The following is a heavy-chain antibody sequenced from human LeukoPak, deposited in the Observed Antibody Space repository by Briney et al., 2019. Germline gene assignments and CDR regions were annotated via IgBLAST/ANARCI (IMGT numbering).Heavy chain of an antibody. V-gene: IGHV3-74*01. CDR1: GFTFSNYW. J-gene: IGHJ6*03. CDR2: ISSDGSTT. D-gene: IGHD1-26*01. Sequence: PGGSLRLSCAASGFTFSNYWMHWVRHAPGKGLVWVSRISSDGSTTAYADSVKGRFTISRDNAKNSLYLQMNSLRAEDTALYYCARDLWEYYYMDVWGKGTTVTVSS. CDR3: ARDLWEYYYMDV.